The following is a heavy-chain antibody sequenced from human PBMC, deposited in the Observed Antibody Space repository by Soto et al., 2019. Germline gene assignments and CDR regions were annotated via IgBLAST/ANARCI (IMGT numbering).Heavy chain of an antibody. CDR3: ARTLRGRGVKYFDD. V-gene: IGHV4-31*03. Sequence: SETLSLTCTVSGGSTSSGGYYWSWIRQHPGKGLEWIGYIENSGTTYYNPSLKSRVTISLDTSKNQFSLKLSSVTAEDAAVYYCARTLRGRGVKYFDDWGQGTLVTVSS. CDR1: GGSTSSGGYY. CDR2: IENSGTT. J-gene: IGHJ4*02. D-gene: IGHD3-10*01.